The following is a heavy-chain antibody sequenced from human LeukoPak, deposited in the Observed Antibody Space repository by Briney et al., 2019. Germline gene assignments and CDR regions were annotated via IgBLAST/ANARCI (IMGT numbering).Heavy chain of an antibody. CDR3: ARDLYSSGWPFDY. D-gene: IGHD6-19*01. Sequence: GGSLRLSCAASGFTFSSYGMHWVRQAPGKGLEWVSYISSSGSTIYYADSVKGRFTISRDNAKNSLYLQMNSLRAEDTAVYYCARDLYSSGWPFDYWGQGTLVTVSS. J-gene: IGHJ4*02. CDR2: ISSSGSTI. CDR1: GFTFSSYG. V-gene: IGHV3-48*04.